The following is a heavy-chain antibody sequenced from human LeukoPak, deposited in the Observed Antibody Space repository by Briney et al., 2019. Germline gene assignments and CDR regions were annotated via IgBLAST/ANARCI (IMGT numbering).Heavy chain of an antibody. CDR3: ARNERYYYGSGTYYIFDY. Sequence: SETLSLTYAVYGGSFSGYYWSWIRQPPGKGLEWIGEINHSESTNYNPSLKSRVTISVDTSKNQFSLKLNSVTAADTAVYYCARNERYYYGSGTYYIFDYWGQGTLVTVSS. CDR1: GGSFSGYY. V-gene: IGHV4-34*01. J-gene: IGHJ4*02. D-gene: IGHD3-10*01. CDR2: INHSEST.